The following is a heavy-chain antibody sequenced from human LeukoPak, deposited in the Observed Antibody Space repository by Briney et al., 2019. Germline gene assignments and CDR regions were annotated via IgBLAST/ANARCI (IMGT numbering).Heavy chain of an antibody. Sequence: SETLSLTCTVSDGSITRSSYYWGWLRQTPGEGLDWIGSIYYTGIAYYNPSLQGRVTLSVDTSKNQFSLKLNSVTVADTAVYYCARLRVTTGFDYWDQGIPVTVSS. D-gene: IGHD2-21*02. CDR3: ARLRVTTGFDY. CDR2: IYYTGIA. CDR1: DGSITRSSYY. J-gene: IGHJ4*02. V-gene: IGHV4-39*01.